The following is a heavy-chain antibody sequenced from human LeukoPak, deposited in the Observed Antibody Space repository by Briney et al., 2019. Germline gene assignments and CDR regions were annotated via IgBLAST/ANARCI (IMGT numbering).Heavy chain of an antibody. CDR3: AKGSGYSSSWYFAGDNTHFDY. V-gene: IGHV3-30*02. Sequence: PGGSLRLSCAASGFTFSSYGMHWVRQAPGKGLEWVAFIRYDGSNKYYADSVKGRFTISRDNSKNTLYLQMNSLRAEDTAVYYCAKGSGYSSSWYFAGDNTHFDYWGQGTLVTVSS. CDR1: GFTFSSYG. J-gene: IGHJ4*02. D-gene: IGHD6-13*01. CDR2: IRYDGSNK.